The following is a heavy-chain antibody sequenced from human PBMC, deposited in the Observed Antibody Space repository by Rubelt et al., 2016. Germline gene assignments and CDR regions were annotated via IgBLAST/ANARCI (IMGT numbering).Heavy chain of an antibody. D-gene: IGHD3-10*01. CDR1: GVSISSTNW. V-gene: IGHV4-4*02. J-gene: IGHJ4*02. Sequence: QVQLQESGPGLVKPSGTLSLTCAVSGVSISSTNWWSWVRQPPGKGLEWIGEIYHSGSTNYNPSLKSRVTISVDTSRRQVSLKLDSVVAADTAVYYCARPISFYDSFRGRDYWGQGALVTVSS. CDR2: IYHSGST. CDR3: ARPISFYDSFRGRDY.